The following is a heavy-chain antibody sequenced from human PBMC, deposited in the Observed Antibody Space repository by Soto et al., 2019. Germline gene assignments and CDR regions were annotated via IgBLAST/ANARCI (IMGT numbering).Heavy chain of an antibody. CDR1: GYAFSIYC. J-gene: IGHJ5*02. CDR3: ARGYCTATICDPWFDP. V-gene: IGHV5-51*01. CDR2: IYPGDSDT. D-gene: IGHD2-8*02. Sequence: GESVKSSGQGSGYAFSIYCIAWVLQMPWKGLEWMGIIYPGDSDTRYSPSFQGQVTISVDKSITTAYLQWSSLKASDTAMYYCARGYCTATICDPWFDPWGQGTQVTVSS.